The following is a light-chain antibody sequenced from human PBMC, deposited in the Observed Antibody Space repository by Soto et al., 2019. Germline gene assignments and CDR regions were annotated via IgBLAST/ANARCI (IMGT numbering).Light chain of an antibody. Sequence: ESVLTQSPGTLSLSPGERATLSCRASRAVTSNFLAWYQQKPGQAPRLLIYAASSRATGIPDMFSGSGSGTDFTLTISRLEPEDFAVYYCQQYGVSQNTFGQGTKLETK. CDR2: AAS. J-gene: IGKJ2*01. CDR3: QQYGVSQNT. V-gene: IGKV3-20*01. CDR1: RAVTSNF.